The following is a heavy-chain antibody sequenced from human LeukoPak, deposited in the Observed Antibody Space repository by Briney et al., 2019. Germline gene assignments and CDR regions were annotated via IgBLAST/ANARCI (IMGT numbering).Heavy chain of an antibody. CDR2: INTDGSIT. D-gene: IGHD5-18*01. Sequence: GGSLRLSCAASGFTFSDYWIHWVSQAPGKGLVWVSRINTDGSITNYADSVKGRFSISRDNAKNTLYLQMSSLRAEDTAVYYCARWGYSYGFDYWGQGTLVTVSS. CDR3: ARWGYSYGFDY. CDR1: GFTFSDYW. J-gene: IGHJ4*02. V-gene: IGHV3-74*01.